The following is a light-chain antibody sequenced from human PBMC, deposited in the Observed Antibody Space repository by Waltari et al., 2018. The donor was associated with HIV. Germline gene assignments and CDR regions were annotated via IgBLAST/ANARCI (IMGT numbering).Light chain of an antibody. CDR1: SSNIRRDA. V-gene: IGLV1-44*01. J-gene: IGLJ2*01. Sequence: QSVLPQPPSASGTPGQRVTIPCSGSSSNIRRDAVTWYQQFPGTAPKVFIYSNDQRPSGVPDRFSGSKSGTSASLAINGLQSEDEADYYCVVWDARLNGLVFGGGTKLTVL. CDR3: VVWDARLNGLV. CDR2: SND.